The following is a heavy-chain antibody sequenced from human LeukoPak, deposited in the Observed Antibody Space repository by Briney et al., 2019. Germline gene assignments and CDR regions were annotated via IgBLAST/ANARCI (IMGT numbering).Heavy chain of an antibody. D-gene: IGHD6-13*01. Sequence: SETLSLTCTVSGGSISSYYWSWIRQPPGKGLEWIGYIYYSGSTNYNPSLKSRVTISVDTSKNQFSLKLSSVTAADTAVYYCATTPTGIAAAGREEDYWGQGTLVTISS. J-gene: IGHJ4*02. CDR1: GGSISSYY. V-gene: IGHV4-59*08. CDR3: ATTPTGIAAAGREEDY. CDR2: IYYSGST.